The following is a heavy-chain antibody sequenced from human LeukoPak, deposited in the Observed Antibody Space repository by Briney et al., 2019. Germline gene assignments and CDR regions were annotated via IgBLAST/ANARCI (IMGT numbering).Heavy chain of an antibody. Sequence: GGSLRLSCAASGFTFSSYSMNWVRQAPGKGLEWVSSISSSSSYIYYADSVKGRFTISRDNAKNSLYLQMNSLRAEDTAVYYCARDIRRTTYSYGPTDAFDIWGQGTMVTVSS. CDR2: ISSSSSYI. D-gene: IGHD5-18*01. CDR1: GFTFSSYS. V-gene: IGHV3-21*01. J-gene: IGHJ3*02. CDR3: ARDIRRTTYSYGPTDAFDI.